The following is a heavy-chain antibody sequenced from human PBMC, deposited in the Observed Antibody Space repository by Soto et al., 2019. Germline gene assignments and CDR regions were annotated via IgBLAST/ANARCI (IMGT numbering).Heavy chain of an antibody. D-gene: IGHD3-22*01. J-gene: IGHJ4*02. CDR3: ARDIPPYYYDSSGRYLDY. V-gene: IGHV3-30-3*01. CDR1: GFTFSNYA. Sequence: QVQLVESGGGVVQPERSLRLSCAASGFTFSNYALHWVRQAPGKGLEWVALISYDGGDKYCADSVKGRFTISRDNSKNTLYLQMNSLRAEDTAVYYCARDIPPYYYDSSGRYLDYWGQGTLVTVSS. CDR2: ISYDGGDK.